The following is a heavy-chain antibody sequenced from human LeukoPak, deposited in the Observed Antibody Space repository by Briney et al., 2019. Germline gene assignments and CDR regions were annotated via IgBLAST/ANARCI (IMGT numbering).Heavy chain of an antibody. D-gene: IGHD3-9*01. V-gene: IGHV4-38-2*01. J-gene: IGHJ5*02. CDR3: ARTVLRYFYWLSQGWFDP. Sequence: PSETLSLTCAVSGYSISSGYYWGWIRQPPGKGLEWIGSLYHSGSTYYNPSLKSRVTISVDTSKNQFSLKLSSVTAADTAVYYCARTVLRYFYWLSQGWFDPWGQGTRVTVSS. CDR2: LYHSGST. CDR1: GYSISSGYY.